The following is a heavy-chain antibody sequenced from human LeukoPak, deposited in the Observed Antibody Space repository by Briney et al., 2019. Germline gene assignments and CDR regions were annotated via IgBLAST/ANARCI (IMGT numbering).Heavy chain of an antibody. CDR1: GFTFSNYW. CDR3: ARDPGFSSFDY. CDR2: INQDGSVK. D-gene: IGHD3-3*02. J-gene: IGHJ4*02. V-gene: IGHV3-7*01. Sequence: RGSLRLSCAVSGFTFSNYWVTWVRQPPGKGLEFVANINQDGSVKNYVGSVKGRFTISRDNPKNSLYLQMSSLRVDDTAIYYCARDPGFSSFDYWGQGTLVTVSS.